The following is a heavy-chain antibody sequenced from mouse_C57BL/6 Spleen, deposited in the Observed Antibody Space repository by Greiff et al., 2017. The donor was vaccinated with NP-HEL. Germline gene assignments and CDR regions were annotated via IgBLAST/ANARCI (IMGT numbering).Heavy chain of an antibody. CDR1: GYTFTSYW. J-gene: IGHJ4*01. Sequence: QVQLQQPGAELVKPGASVKLSCKASGYTFTSYWMHWVKQRPGQGLEWIGMIHPNSGSTNYNEKFKSKATLTVDKSSSTAYMQLSSLTSEDSAVYYCARSLYGSSLYATDYWGQGTSVTVSS. CDR3: ARSLYGSSLYATDY. CDR2: IHPNSGST. D-gene: IGHD1-1*01. V-gene: IGHV1-64*01.